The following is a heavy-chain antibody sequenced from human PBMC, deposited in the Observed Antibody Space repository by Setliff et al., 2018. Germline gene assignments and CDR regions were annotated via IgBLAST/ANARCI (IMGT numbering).Heavy chain of an antibody. D-gene: IGHD3-22*01. CDR2: IYTNGGT. Sequence: SETLSLTCSVSGASISSGNDFWNWIRQPAGKGLEWIGNIYTNGGTDYSPSLRSRVTISLGTSKNQFSLQLTSVTAADTAIYYCARGKIRITMIVVPTGGAFDIWAKGQWSPSPQ. V-gene: IGHV4-61*09. J-gene: IGHJ3*02. CDR3: ARGKIRITMIVVPTGGAFDI. CDR1: GASISSGNDF.